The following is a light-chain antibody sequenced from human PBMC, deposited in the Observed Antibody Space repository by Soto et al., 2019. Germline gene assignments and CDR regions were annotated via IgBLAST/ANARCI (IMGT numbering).Light chain of an antibody. Sequence: AIRMTQSPSSFSASTGDRVTITCRASQDISSYLAWYQQKVGKAPKLLIYAAATLQRGAPSRFSGSGSGTDFTLIISRLQSQYFATYFCPQYFSYAYTFGKGTKLEI. J-gene: IGKJ2*01. CDR1: QDISSY. CDR2: AAA. CDR3: PQYFSYAYT. V-gene: IGKV1-8*01.